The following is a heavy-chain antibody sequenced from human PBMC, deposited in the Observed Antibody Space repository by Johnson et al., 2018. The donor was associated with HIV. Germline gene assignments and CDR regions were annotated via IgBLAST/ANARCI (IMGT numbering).Heavy chain of an antibody. CDR3: ARDRYYGLAWGWAFDI. Sequence: VQLVESGGGLVQPGRSLRLSCVASGFTFDDYAMHWVRQAPGKGLEWVSGISWNRGSIGYVDSVKGRFNISRDNAKNSLYLQTNSLRAEDTAVFYCARDRYYGLAWGWAFDIWGQGTMVTVSS. V-gene: IGHV3-9*01. D-gene: IGHD3-16*01. J-gene: IGHJ3*02. CDR2: ISWNRGSI. CDR1: GFTFDDYA.